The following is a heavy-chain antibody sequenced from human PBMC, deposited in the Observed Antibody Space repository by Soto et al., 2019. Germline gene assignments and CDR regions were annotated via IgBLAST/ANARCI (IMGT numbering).Heavy chain of an antibody. CDR3: ARDGVVGYCSGGSCQSGGYYYGMDV. V-gene: IGHV3-13*01. D-gene: IGHD2-15*01. J-gene: IGHJ6*02. CDR1: GFTFSSYD. Sequence: GGSLRLSCAASGFTFSSYDMHWVRQATGKGLEWVSAIGTAGDTYYPGSVKGRFTISRENAKNSLYLQMNSLRAGDTAVYYCARDGVVGYCSGGSCQSGGYYYGMDVWGQGTTVTVSS. CDR2: IGTAGDT.